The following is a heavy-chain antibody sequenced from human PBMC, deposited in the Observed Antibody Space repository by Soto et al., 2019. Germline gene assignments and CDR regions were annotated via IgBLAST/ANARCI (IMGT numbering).Heavy chain of an antibody. V-gene: IGHV3-21*01. CDR1: YS. Sequence: YSGSWVSKEKRKGLEWVSSISSSSSYIYYADSVKGRFTISRDNAKNSLYLQMNSLRAEDTAVFFCARDLGSSSYDTPFDIWGQRTTVPVSS. J-gene: IGHJ3*02. D-gene: IGHD6-13*01. CDR2: ISSSSSYI. CDR3: ARDLGSSSYDTPFDI.